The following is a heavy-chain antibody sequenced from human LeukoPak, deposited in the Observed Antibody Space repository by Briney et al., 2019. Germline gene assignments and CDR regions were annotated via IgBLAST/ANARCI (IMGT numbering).Heavy chain of an antibody. D-gene: IGHD6-19*01. CDR2: ITSDSDGSST. CDR3: IRSSGWPDY. V-gene: IGHV3-74*01. J-gene: IGHJ4*02. Sequence: GGSLRLSCAASGFTLSNHWMLWVRQAPGKGLLWVSRITSDSDGSSTVYADSVRGRFTISRDNAKNTLYLQMNSLRAEDTAVYYCIRSSGWPDYWGQGTLVTVSS. CDR1: GFTLSNHW.